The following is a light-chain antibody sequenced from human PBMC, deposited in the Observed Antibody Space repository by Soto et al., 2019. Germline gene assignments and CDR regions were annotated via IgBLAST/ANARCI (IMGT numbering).Light chain of an antibody. Sequence: EIVLTQSPGALSLSPGERATLSCRVSQSVTSTYLGWYQQKPGQAPRLLIYDTSNRASGIPDRFSGSGSGTDFTLTISRLEPEDSAVYYCQQYGSSPPDTFGQGTKLEI. J-gene: IGKJ2*01. V-gene: IGKV3-20*01. CDR1: QSVTSTY. CDR2: DTS. CDR3: QQYGSSPPDT.